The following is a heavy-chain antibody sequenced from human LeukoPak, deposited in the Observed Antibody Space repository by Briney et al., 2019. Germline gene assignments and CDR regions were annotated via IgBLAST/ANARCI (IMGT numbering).Heavy chain of an antibody. V-gene: IGHV4-59*01. Sequence: SETLSLTCTVSGAPISSYYWSWIRQPPGKGLEWIGYMYYSGSTNYNPSLKSRVTISVDTSNNQFSLKLSSVTAADTAVYYCARDKQPGDYWGQGTLVTVSS. CDR2: MYYSGST. CDR1: GAPISSYY. J-gene: IGHJ4*02. D-gene: IGHD3-10*01. CDR3: ARDKQPGDY.